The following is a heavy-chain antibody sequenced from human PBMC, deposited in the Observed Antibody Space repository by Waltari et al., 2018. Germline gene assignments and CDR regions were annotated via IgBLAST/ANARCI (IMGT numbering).Heavy chain of an antibody. Sequence: QVRLQESAPGLSRPSEPLPPPSDAASYSTIFASFWGWIRQPPGKGLQWIGSIYHGGRTYYTPAIKSRDTLSVDTSKYQVALKVTSVTAADTATYYCVRDLGGSGNAWVDAWGQGRLVIVSS. V-gene: IGHV4-38-2*02. CDR2: IYHGGRT. J-gene: IGHJ5*02. D-gene: IGHD3-10*01. CDR1: SYSTIFASF. CDR3: VRDLGGSGNAWVDA.